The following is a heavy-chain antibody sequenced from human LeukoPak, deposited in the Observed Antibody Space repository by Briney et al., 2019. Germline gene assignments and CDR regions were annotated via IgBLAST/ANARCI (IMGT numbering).Heavy chain of an antibody. Sequence: GGSLRLSCAASGFTFITYEMHWVRQAPGRGLEWVSYIGSAGSTVFYADSVKGRFTISRDNGRDSLFLQMSSLRAEDTAVYYCARERGDYRAFDIWGRGTMVTVSS. D-gene: IGHD4-17*01. J-gene: IGHJ3*02. V-gene: IGHV3-48*03. CDR2: IGSAGSTV. CDR3: ARERGDYRAFDI. CDR1: GFTFITYE.